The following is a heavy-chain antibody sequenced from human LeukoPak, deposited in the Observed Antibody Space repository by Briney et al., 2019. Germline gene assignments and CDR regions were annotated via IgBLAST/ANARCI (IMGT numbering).Heavy chain of an antibody. J-gene: IGHJ4*02. Sequence: GGSLRLSCAASGFXFSSYEINWVRQAPGKGLEWVSYISSSGSTIYYADSVKGRFTISRDNAKNSLYLLMNSLRAEDTAVYYCARFSSSWLLDYWGQGTLVTVSS. CDR2: ISSSGSTI. CDR3: ARFSSSWLLDY. V-gene: IGHV3-48*03. CDR1: GFXFSSYE. D-gene: IGHD6-13*01.